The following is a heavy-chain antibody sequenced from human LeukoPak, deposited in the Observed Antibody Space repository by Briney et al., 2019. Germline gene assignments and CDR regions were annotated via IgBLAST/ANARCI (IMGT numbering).Heavy chain of an antibody. CDR1: GLTFSSYA. Sequence: EGSLRLSCAASGLTFSSYAMHWVRQAPGKGLEWVAVISYDGSNKYYADSVKGRFTISRDNSKNTLYLQMNSLRAEDTAVYYCARGAKLTGPIDYWGQGTLVTVSS. D-gene: IGHD7-27*01. CDR2: ISYDGSNK. V-gene: IGHV3-30-3*01. J-gene: IGHJ4*02. CDR3: ARGAKLTGPIDY.